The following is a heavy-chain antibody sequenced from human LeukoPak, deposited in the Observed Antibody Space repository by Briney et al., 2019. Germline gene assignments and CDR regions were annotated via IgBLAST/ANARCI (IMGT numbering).Heavy chain of an antibody. J-gene: IGHJ5*02. Sequence: SETLSLTCTVSGGSISSSSYYWGWIRQPPGKGLEWIGSIYYSGSTYYNPSLKSRVTISVDTSKNQFSLKLSSVTAADTAVYYCARGQNWFDPWGQGTLVTVSS. V-gene: IGHV4-39*07. CDR3: ARGQNWFDP. CDR1: GGSISSSSYY. CDR2: IYYSGST.